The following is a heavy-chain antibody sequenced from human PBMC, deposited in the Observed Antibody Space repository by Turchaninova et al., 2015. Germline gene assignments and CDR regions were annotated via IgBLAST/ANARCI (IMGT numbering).Heavy chain of an antibody. D-gene: IGHD4-17*01. CDR1: CGSISSYY. J-gene: IGHJ4*02. V-gene: IGHV4-59*08. Sequence: QVQLQESGPGLVKPSETLSLPCTVACGSISSYYLGWIRQPPGKGVAWIGYIYYSGRTNYNPSLKSRVTISVDTSKNQFSLKLSSVTAADTAVYYCARHLLSSVTPLGYWGQGTLVTVSS. CDR3: ARHLLSSVTPLGY. CDR2: IYYSGRT.